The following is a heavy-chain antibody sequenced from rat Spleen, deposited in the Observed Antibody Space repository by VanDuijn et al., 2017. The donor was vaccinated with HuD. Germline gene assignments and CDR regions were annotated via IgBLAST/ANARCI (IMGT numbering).Heavy chain of an antibody. CDR3: ARNPRYYWYFDF. J-gene: IGHJ1*01. D-gene: IGHD3-1*01. CDR2: ISYEGSST. CDR1: GFTFSDYY. V-gene: IGHV5-22*01. Sequence: EVQLVESGGGLVQPGRSLKLSCAASGFTFSDYYMAWVRQAPKKGLEWVASISYEGSSTYYGDSVKGRFTISRDNAKSTLYLQMNSLRSEDTATYYCARNPRYYWYFDFWGPGTMVTVSS.